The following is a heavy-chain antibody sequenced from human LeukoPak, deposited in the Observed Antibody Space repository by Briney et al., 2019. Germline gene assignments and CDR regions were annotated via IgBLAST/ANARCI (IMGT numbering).Heavy chain of an antibody. Sequence: PGGSLRLSCVASGFTFTSYSMNWFRQPPGKGLEWVSWISSPSHGIYYADSVKGRFTISRDNSKNTLYLQMNSLRAEDTAVYYCAKDVHGLLWFGEFHWGQGTLVTVSS. CDR2: ISSPSHGI. CDR3: AKDVHGLLWFGEFH. V-gene: IGHV3-23*01. CDR1: GFTFTSYS. J-gene: IGHJ4*02. D-gene: IGHD3-10*01.